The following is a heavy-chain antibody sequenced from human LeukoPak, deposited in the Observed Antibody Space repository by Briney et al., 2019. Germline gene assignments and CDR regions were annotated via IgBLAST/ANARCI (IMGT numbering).Heavy chain of an antibody. CDR2: MNPNSGNK. Sequence: ASVKVSCKASGYSFTNFDINWVRQATGQGLEWMGWMNPNSGNKGYAQKLQGRVTMTMNTSITTAYMELSSLRSEDTAVYYCARGPQWRGDYYYMDVWGRGTTVTVSS. J-gene: IGHJ6*03. D-gene: IGHD6-19*01. V-gene: IGHV1-8*01. CDR1: GYSFTNFD. CDR3: ARGPQWRGDYYYMDV.